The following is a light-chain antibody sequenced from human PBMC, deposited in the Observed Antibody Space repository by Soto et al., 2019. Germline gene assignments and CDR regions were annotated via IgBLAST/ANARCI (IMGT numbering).Light chain of an antibody. CDR3: QQYKQWPRT. V-gene: IGKV3-15*01. J-gene: IGKJ1*01. Sequence: IVMTQSPATLSVSPGERATLSCRASQSVGSNLDWYQQKPGQAPRLVIYGASTRATAIPARFSGGGSGTEFTLTISSLQSEDFAGYYCQQYKQWPRTFGQGTKVDSK. CDR2: GAS. CDR1: QSVGSN.